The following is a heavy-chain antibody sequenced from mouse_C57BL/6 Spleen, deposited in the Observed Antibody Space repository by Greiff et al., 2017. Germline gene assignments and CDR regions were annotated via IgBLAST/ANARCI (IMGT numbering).Heavy chain of an antibody. CDR1: GYAFSSYW. Sequence: QVQLQQSGAELVKPGASVKISCKASGYAFSSYWMNWVKQRPGKGLEWIGQIYPGDGDTNYNGKFKGKATLTADKSSSTAYMQLSSLTSEDSAVYFYAREGSYNYAMDYWGQGTSVTVSS. D-gene: IGHD1-1*01. CDR3: AREGSYNYAMDY. J-gene: IGHJ4*01. CDR2: IYPGDGDT. V-gene: IGHV1-80*01.